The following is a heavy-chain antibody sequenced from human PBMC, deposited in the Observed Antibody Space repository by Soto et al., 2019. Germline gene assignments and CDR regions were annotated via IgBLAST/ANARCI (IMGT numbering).Heavy chain of an antibody. CDR2: INPNSGGT. D-gene: IGHD3-3*01. CDR1: GYTFTGYY. CDR3: AREPRYYDFWSGYPYGMDV. J-gene: IGHJ6*02. Sequence: ASVKVSCKAPGYTFTGYYMHWVRQAPGQGLEWMGWINPNSGGTNYAQKFQGRVTMTRDTSISTAYMELSRLRSDDTAVYYCAREPRYYDFWSGYPYGMDVWGQGTTVTVSS. V-gene: IGHV1-2*02.